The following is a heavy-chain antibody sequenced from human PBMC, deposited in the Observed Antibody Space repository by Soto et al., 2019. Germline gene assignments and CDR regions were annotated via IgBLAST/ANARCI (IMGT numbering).Heavy chain of an antibody. D-gene: IGHD6-19*01. CDR1: GFTFSSYG. V-gene: IGHV3-30*18. CDR3: AKEGYSSGWYDY. CDR2: ISYDGSNK. Sequence: QVQLVESGRGVVQPGRSLRLSCAASGFTFSSYGMHWVRQAPGKGLEWVAVISYDGSNKYYADSVKGRFTISRDNSKNTLYLQMNSLRAEDTAVYYCAKEGYSSGWYDYWGQGTLVTVSS. J-gene: IGHJ4*02.